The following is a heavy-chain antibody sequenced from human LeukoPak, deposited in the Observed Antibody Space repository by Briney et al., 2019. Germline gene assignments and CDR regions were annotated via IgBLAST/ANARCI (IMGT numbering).Heavy chain of an antibody. J-gene: IGHJ4*02. D-gene: IGHD3-16*01. CDR1: GYIFSSYG. V-gene: IGHV1-18*01. CDR2: ISAYNGNT. Sequence: EASVKVSCKASGYIFSSYGITWVRQAPGQGLEWMGWISAYNGNTNYVQKLQGRVTITTDTSTSTAYMELRSLRSDDTAVYYCARDRGGAMEYWGQGTLVTVSS. CDR3: ARDRGGAMEY.